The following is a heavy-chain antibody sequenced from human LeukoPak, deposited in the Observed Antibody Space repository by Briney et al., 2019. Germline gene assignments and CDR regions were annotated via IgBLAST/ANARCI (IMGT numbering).Heavy chain of an antibody. J-gene: IGHJ4*02. Sequence: GGSLRLSCAASGFTFDDYGMSWVRQAPGEGLEWVSGINWNGGSTGYADSVKGRFTTSRDNAKNSLYLQMNSLRAEDTALYYCARDRDGGATHFDYWGQGTLVTVSS. CDR2: INWNGGST. CDR3: ARDRDGGATHFDY. D-gene: IGHD1-26*01. CDR1: GFTFDDYG. V-gene: IGHV3-20*04.